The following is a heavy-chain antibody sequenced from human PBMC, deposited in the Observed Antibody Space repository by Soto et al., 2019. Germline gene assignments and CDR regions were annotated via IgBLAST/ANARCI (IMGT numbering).Heavy chain of an antibody. Sequence: GSGPTLVNPTQTLTLTCTFSGFSLTTSEMSVSWIRQPPGKALEWLALIDGDDDKYYSTSLKTRLTISKDTSTKQVVLTMTNMDPVDTAAYFCARATSYTSSWPSNWSDPWGQGTLVTVSS. CDR3: ARATSYTSSWPSNWSDP. J-gene: IGHJ5*02. D-gene: IGHD2-2*01. CDR2: IDGDDDK. CDR1: GFSLTTSEMS. V-gene: IGHV2-70*01.